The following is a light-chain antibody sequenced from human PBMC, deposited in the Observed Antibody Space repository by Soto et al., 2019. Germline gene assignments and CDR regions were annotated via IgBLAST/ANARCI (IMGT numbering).Light chain of an antibody. CDR3: QHYSDLPMT. J-gene: IGKJ5*01. V-gene: IGKV3-20*01. Sequence: VMTQSPGTRSLSQGERATLSCRASQSVSNNYLAWYQQRPGQAPRLLIYAASRRASGTPHRFSGSGTDFTLTISRLEPEDFAVYFCQHYSDLPMTFCQGTRLEI. CDR1: QSVSNNY. CDR2: AAS.